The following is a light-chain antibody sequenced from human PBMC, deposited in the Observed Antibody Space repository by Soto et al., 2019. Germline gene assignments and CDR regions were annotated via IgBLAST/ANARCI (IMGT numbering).Light chain of an antibody. J-gene: IGKJ3*01. CDR3: QQYGASPFT. CDR2: GAS. V-gene: IGKV3-20*01. Sequence: EIVLTQSPGTLSLSPGEGATLSCRASQSLGSYLAWYQQKPGQPPRLLIYGASSWATGVPDRFSGTGSGTDFTLTISRLEPEDFPVYYCQQYGASPFTFGPGTKVDIK. CDR1: QSLGSY.